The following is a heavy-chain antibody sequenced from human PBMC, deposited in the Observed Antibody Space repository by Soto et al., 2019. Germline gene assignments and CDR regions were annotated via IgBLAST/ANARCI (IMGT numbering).Heavy chain of an antibody. Sequence: SEALSLTCAVYGGSFSGYYWSWIRQPPGKGLEWIGEINHSGRTNYNPSLKGRVTISVNTSKYQFTLKLSSVTAADTAVYDCARAPVRGGIRGGSYYYGMDVWGQGTTVTVSS. D-gene: IGHD3-10*01. J-gene: IGHJ6*02. CDR1: GGSFSGYY. CDR3: ARAPVRGGIRGGSYYYGMDV. CDR2: INHSGRT. V-gene: IGHV4-34*01.